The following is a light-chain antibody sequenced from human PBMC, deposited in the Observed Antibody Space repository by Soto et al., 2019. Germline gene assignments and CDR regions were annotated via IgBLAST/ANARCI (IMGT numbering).Light chain of an antibody. Sequence: DIQMTQSPSSLSASVGDRVTITCQASHDISNYLNWYQQKPGKAPRLLIYDASSLETGVPSRFSGSRSGTDFTFTISXLQPEDIATYYCQQYDTLLTFGPGTKVDIK. CDR2: DAS. CDR1: HDISNY. J-gene: IGKJ3*01. CDR3: QQYDTLLT. V-gene: IGKV1-33*01.